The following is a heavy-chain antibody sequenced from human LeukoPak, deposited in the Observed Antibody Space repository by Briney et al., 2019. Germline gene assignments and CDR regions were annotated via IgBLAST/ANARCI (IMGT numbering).Heavy chain of an antibody. V-gene: IGHV4-39*01. CDR1: GGSISSSSYY. Sequence: PSETLSLTCTVSGGSISSSSYYWGWIRQPPGKGLEWIGSIYYSGSTYYNPSLKSRVTISVDTSKNQFSLKLSSVTAADTAVYYCASRLAGTEDYWGQGTLVTVSS. J-gene: IGHJ4*02. CDR3: ASRLAGTEDY. D-gene: IGHD6-13*01. CDR2: IYYSGST.